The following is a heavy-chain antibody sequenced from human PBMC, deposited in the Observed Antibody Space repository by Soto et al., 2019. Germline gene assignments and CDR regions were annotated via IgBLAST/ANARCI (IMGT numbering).Heavy chain of an antibody. CDR2: IWYDGSNK. CDR3: AREYYYDSSGYHDAFDI. D-gene: IGHD3-22*01. J-gene: IGHJ3*02. V-gene: IGHV3-33*01. CDR1: GFTFSSYG. Sequence: QVQLVESGGGVVQPGRSLRLSCAASGFTFSSYGMHWVRQAPGKGLEWVAVIWYDGSNKYYADSVKGRFTISRDNSKNXXYLQMNSLRAEDTAVYYCAREYYYDSSGYHDAFDIWGQGTMVTVSS.